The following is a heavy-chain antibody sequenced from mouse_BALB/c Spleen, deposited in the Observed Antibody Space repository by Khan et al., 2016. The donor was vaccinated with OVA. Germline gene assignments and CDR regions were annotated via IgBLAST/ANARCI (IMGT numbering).Heavy chain of an antibody. CDR3: ARADYRYDGCYAKYC. CDR2: IWGGGGT. D-gene: IGHD2-14*01. J-gene: IGHJ4*01. V-gene: IGHV2-6-4*01. CDR1: GFSLFRYN. Sequence: QVQLKESGPGLVAPSQSLSITCTVSGFSLFRYNIHWVRQPPGKGLEWLGMIWGGGGTDYNSNLNSRLSISKDNSKSQVFLKLNSLQTVDTAKYYWARADYRYDGCYAKYCWGQGTSVTVSA.